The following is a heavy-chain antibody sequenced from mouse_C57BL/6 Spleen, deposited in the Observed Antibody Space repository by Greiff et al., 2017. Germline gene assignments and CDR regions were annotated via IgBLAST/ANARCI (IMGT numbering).Heavy chain of an antibody. Sequence: EVKLMESGGGLVQPGGSMKLSCVASGFTFSNYWMNWVRQSPEKGLEWVAQIRLKSDNYATHYAESVKGRFTISRDDSKSSVYLQMNNLRAEDTGIYYCTGSTSYYGSSYPYWYFDVWGTGTTVTVSS. CDR2: IRLKSDNYAT. V-gene: IGHV6-3*01. D-gene: IGHD1-1*01. J-gene: IGHJ1*03. CDR1: GFTFSNYW. CDR3: TGSTSYYGSSYPYWYFDV.